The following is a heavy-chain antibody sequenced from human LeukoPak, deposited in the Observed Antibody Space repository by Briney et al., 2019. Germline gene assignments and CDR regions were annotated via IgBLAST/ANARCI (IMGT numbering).Heavy chain of an antibody. J-gene: IGHJ6*02. D-gene: IGHD3-3*01. Sequence: PGRSLRLSCAASGFTFSSYGMHWVRQAPGKGLEWVAVISYDGSNKYYADSVKGRFTISRDNSKNTLYLQMNSLRAEDTAVYYCAKGLHDFWSGYSSNGMDVWGQGTTVTVSS. CDR3: AKGLHDFWSGYSSNGMDV. CDR1: GFTFSSYG. CDR2: ISYDGSNK. V-gene: IGHV3-30*18.